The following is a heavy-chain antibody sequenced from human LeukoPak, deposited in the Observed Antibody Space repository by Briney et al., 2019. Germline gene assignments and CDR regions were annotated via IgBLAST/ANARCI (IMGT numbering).Heavy chain of an antibody. J-gene: IGHJ4*02. CDR1: GFSFSTYW. CDR3: GRDSFETDIDY. CDR2: IKEDGSEE. D-gene: IGHD1-14*01. V-gene: IGHV3-7*01. Sequence: GGSLRLSCVASGFSFSTYWMSWVRQAPGKGLEWVANIKEDGSEEYYVDSLKGRFTISRDDVRNSLYLQINSLRVEDTAVYYCGRDSFETDIDYWGQGTLVTVSS.